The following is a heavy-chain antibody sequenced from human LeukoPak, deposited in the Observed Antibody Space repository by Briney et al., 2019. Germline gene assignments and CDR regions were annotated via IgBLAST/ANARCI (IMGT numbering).Heavy chain of an antibody. CDR3: ARVGSSWYSLEYFQH. CDR2: IYHSGST. V-gene: IGHV4-39*07. J-gene: IGHJ1*01. D-gene: IGHD6-13*01. CDR1: GGSISSSNYY. Sequence: SETLSLTCTVSGGSISSSNYYWGWIRQPPGKGLEWIGSIYHSGSTYYNPSLKSRVTISVDTSKNQFSLKLSSVTAADTAVYYCARVGSSWYSLEYFQHWGQGTLVTVSS.